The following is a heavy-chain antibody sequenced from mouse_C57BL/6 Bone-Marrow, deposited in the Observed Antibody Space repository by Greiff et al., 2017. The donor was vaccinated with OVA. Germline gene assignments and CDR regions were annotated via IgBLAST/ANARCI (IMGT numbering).Heavy chain of an antibody. CDR3: ARLITTARGFAY. D-gene: IGHD1-1*01. CDR1: GFTFSSYG. J-gene: IGHJ3*01. Sequence: EVKLVESGGDLVKPGGSLKLSCAASGFTFSSYGMSWVRQTPDKRLEWVATISSGGSYTYYPDSVKGRFTISSDKAKNTLYLQMSSLKSEDTAMYYCARLITTARGFAYWGQGTLVTVSA. V-gene: IGHV5-6*01. CDR2: ISSGGSYT.